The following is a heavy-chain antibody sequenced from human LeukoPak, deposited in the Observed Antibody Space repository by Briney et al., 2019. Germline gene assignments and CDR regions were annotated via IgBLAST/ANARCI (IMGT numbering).Heavy chain of an antibody. CDR3: AHRVPSYSSSWYVFDY. CDR1: GFSLSTGGVG. J-gene: IGHJ4*02. CDR2: IYWDDDK. D-gene: IGHD6-13*01. Sequence: SGPTLVRPTQTLTLTCTFSGFSLSTGGVGVGWIRQPPGKALEWLALIYWDDDKRYSPSLKSRLTITKDTSKNQVVLTMTNMDPVDTATYYCAHRVPSYSSSWYVFDYWGQGTLVTVSS. V-gene: IGHV2-5*02.